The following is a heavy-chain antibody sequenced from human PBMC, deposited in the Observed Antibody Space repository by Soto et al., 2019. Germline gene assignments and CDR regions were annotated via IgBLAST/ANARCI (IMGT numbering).Heavy chain of an antibody. CDR3: ARDRGVTGNTPGSPYYHYGMDV. D-gene: IGHD1-7*01. CDR1: GYIFTDYY. J-gene: IGHJ6*02. V-gene: IGHV1-18*04. Sequence: GASVKVSCNASGYIFTDYYMHWVRQAPGQELGWMGRISANNGDTNYAQRLQGRVTMTRDTSTSTAYMELRSLRSDDTAVYYCARDRGVTGNTPGSPYYHYGMDVWGQGTTVTVSS. CDR2: ISANNGDT.